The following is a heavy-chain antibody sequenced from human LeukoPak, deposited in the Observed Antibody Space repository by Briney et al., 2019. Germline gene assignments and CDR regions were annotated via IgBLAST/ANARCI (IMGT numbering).Heavy chain of an antibody. D-gene: IGHD4-17*01. J-gene: IGHJ6*04. V-gene: IGHV5-51*01. CDR2: IYPGDSDT. CDR3: ARLNGDYAADYYYGMDV. Sequence: GESLKISCKGSGYSFTSYCIGWVRQMPGKGLEWMGIIYPGDSDTRYSPSFQGQVTISADKSISTAYLQWSSLKASDTATYYCARLNGDYAADYYYGMDVWGKGTTVTVSS. CDR1: GYSFTSYC.